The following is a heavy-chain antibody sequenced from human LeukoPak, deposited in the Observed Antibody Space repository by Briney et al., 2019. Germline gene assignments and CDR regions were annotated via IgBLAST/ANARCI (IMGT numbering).Heavy chain of an antibody. J-gene: IGHJ4*02. D-gene: IGHD3-10*01. V-gene: IGHV3-74*01. CDR3: ARGRVRGVSDY. CDR2: INSDGSST. Sequence: GGSLGLSCAASGFTFSSYWMHWVRQAPGKGLVWVSRINSDGSSTSYADSVKGRFTISRDNAKNTLYLQMNSLRAEDTAVYYCARGRVRGVSDYWGQGTLVTVSS. CDR1: GFTFSSYW.